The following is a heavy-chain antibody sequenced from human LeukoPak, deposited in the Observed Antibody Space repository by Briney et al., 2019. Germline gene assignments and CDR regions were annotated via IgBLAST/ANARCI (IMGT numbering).Heavy chain of an antibody. CDR3: ARENLVVPDFDY. Sequence: GGSLRLSCAASRFTFSSYSMNWVRQAPGKGLEWVSYISSSSSTIHYADSVKGRFTISRDNAKNSLYLQMNSLRAEDTAVYYCARENLVVPDFDYWGQGTLVTVSS. V-gene: IGHV3-48*01. J-gene: IGHJ4*02. CDR1: RFTFSSYS. D-gene: IGHD2-2*01. CDR2: ISSSSSTI.